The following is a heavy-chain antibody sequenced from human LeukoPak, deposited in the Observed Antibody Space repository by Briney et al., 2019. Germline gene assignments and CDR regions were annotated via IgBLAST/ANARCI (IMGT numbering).Heavy chain of an antibody. CDR3: ARRYYYFDY. Sequence: SETLSLTCAVYVGSFSGYHWTWIRQPPGKGLEWIGEINHSGSTNYNPSLKSRVTISVDTSKNQFSLKLSSVTAADTAVYYCARRYYYFDYWGQGTLVTVSS. CDR2: INHSGST. D-gene: IGHD1-1*01. J-gene: IGHJ4*02. V-gene: IGHV4-34*01. CDR1: VGSFSGYH.